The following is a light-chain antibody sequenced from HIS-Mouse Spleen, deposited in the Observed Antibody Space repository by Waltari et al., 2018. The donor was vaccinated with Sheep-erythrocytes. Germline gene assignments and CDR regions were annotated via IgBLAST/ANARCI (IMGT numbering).Light chain of an antibody. CDR1: QSISSY. J-gene: IGKJ4*01. V-gene: IGKV1-39*01. CDR2: AAS. CDR3: QQSYSTPPLT. Sequence: DIQMTQSPSSLSASVGDRVTITFRASQSISSYLNWYQQKPGKAPKQLIYAASSLQSRGTSRFSGGGSGADVSITISSLQAEDFAAYYYQQSYSTPPLTFGGGTKVEIK.